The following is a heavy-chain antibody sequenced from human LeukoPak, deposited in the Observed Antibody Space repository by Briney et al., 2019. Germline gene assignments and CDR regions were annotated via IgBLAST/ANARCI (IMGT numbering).Heavy chain of an antibody. V-gene: IGHV3-30-3*01. D-gene: IGHD3-22*01. Sequence: GRSLRLSCAASGFTFSSYTMHWVRQAPGKGLEWVALMSYDGSNKWYADSVKGRFTISRDNSKNTLYLQMNSLRPEDTAVYYCASGHYPYAFDIWGQGAMVTVSS. J-gene: IGHJ3*02. CDR1: GFTFSSYT. CDR3: ASGHYPYAFDI. CDR2: MSYDGSNK.